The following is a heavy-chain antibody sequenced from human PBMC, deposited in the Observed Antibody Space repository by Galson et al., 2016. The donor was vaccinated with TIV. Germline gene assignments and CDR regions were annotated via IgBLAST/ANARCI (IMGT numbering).Heavy chain of an antibody. CDR2: IKSNFDGGTT. V-gene: IGHV3-15*01. D-gene: IGHD2-15*01. Sequence: LRLSCAASGFIFSNAWMSWVRQAPGTGLAWVGRIKSNFDGGTTDYAEPVKGRFTISRHDSKNTLFLQMNRLKTEDTAVYYCTTELGYCSGGYCYYFDYWGQGTLVTVSS. J-gene: IGHJ4*02. CDR3: TTELGYCSGGYCYYFDY. CDR1: GFIFSNAW.